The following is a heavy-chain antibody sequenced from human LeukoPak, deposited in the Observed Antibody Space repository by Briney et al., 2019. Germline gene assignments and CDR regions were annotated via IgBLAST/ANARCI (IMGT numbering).Heavy chain of an antibody. CDR2: IYYSGST. J-gene: IGHJ4*02. V-gene: IGHV4-59*08. CDR1: GFTFSSYG. Sequence: GSLRLSCAASGFTFSSYGMHWVRQAPGKGLEWIGYIYYSGSTNYNPSLKSRVTISLDTSKNHFSLRLSSVTAADTAVYYCARGRDPLQPLDYWGQGTLVTVSS. CDR3: ARGRDPLQPLDY. D-gene: IGHD2-2*01.